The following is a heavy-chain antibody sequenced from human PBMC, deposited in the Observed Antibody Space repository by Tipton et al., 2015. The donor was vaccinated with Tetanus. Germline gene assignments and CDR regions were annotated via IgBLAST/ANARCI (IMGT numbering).Heavy chain of an antibody. J-gene: IGHJ5*02. CDR3: ARDGGIVPPYYSSFNLNWFDP. CDR2: ISYDGSNK. CDR1: GFTFSSYA. D-gene: IGHD6-6*01. Sequence: SLRLSCAASGFTFSSYAMHWVRQAPGKGLEWVAVISYDGSNKYYADSVKGRFTISRDNSKNTLYLQMNSLRAEDTAVYYCARDGGIVPPYYSSFNLNWFDPWGQGTLVTVSS. V-gene: IGHV3-30-3*01.